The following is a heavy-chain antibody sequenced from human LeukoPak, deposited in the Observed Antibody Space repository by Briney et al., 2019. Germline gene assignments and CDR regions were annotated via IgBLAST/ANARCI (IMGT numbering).Heavy chain of an antibody. CDR3: ARLRCGGDCSRVRWFDP. CDR1: GGSISSGGYY. Sequence: SETLSLTCTVSGGSISSGGYYWSWIRQHPGKGLEWIGYIYYSGSTYYNPSLKSRVTISVDTSKNQFSLKLSSVTAADTAVYYCARLRCGGDCSRVRWFDPWGQGTLVTVSS. V-gene: IGHV4-31*03. D-gene: IGHD2-21*02. J-gene: IGHJ5*02. CDR2: IYYSGST.